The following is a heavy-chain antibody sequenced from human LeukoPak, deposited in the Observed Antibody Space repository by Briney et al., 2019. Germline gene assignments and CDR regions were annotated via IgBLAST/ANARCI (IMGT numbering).Heavy chain of an antibody. CDR3: VKYDCSSTSCHFGY. D-gene: IGHD2-2*01. CDR1: GFTFSSYA. J-gene: IGHJ4*02. Sequence: PGGSLRLSCSASGFTFSSYAMHWVRQAPGKGLEYVSGINNNGGSTNYADSVKGRLTISRDNSKNTLYLQMSRLRAEDTAVYYCVKYDCSSTSCHFGYWGQGTLVTVSS. CDR2: INNNGGST. V-gene: IGHV3-64D*06.